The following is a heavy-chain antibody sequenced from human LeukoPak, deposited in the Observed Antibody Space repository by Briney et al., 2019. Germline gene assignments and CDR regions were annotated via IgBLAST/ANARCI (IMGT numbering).Heavy chain of an antibody. CDR1: GGSISTYY. CDR2: IYYSGRT. D-gene: IGHD1-26*01. J-gene: IGHJ6*02. CDR3: ARLRGGSYAPDAYFYYGMDV. V-gene: IGHV4-59*08. Sequence: SETLSLTCTVSGGSISTYYWTWIRQPPGKGLEWLGYIYYSGRTNYNPSLKSRVTISVDTSKNQFSLKLRSVTASDPAVYYCARLRGGSYAPDAYFYYGMDVWGQGNTVIVSS.